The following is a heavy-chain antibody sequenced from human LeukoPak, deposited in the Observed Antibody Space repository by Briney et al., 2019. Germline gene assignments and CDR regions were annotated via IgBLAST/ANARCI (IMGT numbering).Heavy chain of an antibody. D-gene: IGHD1-14*01. CDR3: ARDAVTAN. CDR2: IKQDGSEK. J-gene: IGHJ4*02. V-gene: IGHV3-7*01. CDR1: GFTFSSYG. Sequence: QAGGSLRLSCAASGFTFSSYGMHWVRQAPGKGLEWVANIKQDGSEKYYVDSVKGRFTISRDNAKNSLFLQMNSLRTEDTAVYYCARDAVTANWGQGTLVTVSS.